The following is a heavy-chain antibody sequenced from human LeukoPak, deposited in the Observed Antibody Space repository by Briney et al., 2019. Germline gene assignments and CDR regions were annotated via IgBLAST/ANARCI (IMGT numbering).Heavy chain of an antibody. CDR1: GGSISNGGYY. CDR3: ARAPPTDYGDPGYFDP. Sequence: SETLSLTCTVSGGSISNGGYYWSWIRQHPGKGLEWIGYIYYSGSTYYNPSLKSRVTISVDTSKNRFSLKLSSVTAADTAIYYCARAPPTDYGDPGYFDPWGQGTLVTVSS. V-gene: IGHV4-31*03. CDR2: IYYSGST. J-gene: IGHJ5*02. D-gene: IGHD4-17*01.